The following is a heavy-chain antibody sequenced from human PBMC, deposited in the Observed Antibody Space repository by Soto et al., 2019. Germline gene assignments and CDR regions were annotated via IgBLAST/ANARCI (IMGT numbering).Heavy chain of an antibody. D-gene: IGHD2-21*02. CDR1: GGTVASSHW. V-gene: IGHV4-4*02. Sequence: QVQLQESGPRLVKPSESLSLTCGVSGGTVASSHWWSCVRQSPGRGLEWIGNVYPTGDTNFNPSLQSRVTFSVDKSNNQFPLRLTSVTAADTAVYFCAREIVTAGGNNYFDPWGPGTLVTVSS. CDR3: AREIVTAGGNNYFDP. J-gene: IGHJ5*02. CDR2: VYPTGDT.